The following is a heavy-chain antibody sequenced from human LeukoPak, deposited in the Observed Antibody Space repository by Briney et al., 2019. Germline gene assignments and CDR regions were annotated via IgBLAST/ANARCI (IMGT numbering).Heavy chain of an antibody. V-gene: IGHV4-4*07. J-gene: IGHJ4*02. CDR1: GGSISSYY. CDR2: IYTSGST. CDR3: ARQGGRRWLQFGLYFDH. Sequence: SETLSLTCTVSGGSISSYYWSWIRQPPGKGLEWIGRIYTSGSTNYNPSLKSRVTISVDTSKNQFSLKLSSVTAADTAVYYCARQGGRRWLQFGLYFDHWGQGTLVTVSS. D-gene: IGHD5-24*01.